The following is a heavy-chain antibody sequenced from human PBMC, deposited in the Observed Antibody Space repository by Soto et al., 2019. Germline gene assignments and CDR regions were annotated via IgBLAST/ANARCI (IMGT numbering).Heavy chain of an antibody. Sequence: EVQLVESGGGLVQPGGSLRLSCVASGFSVSATKYMNWLRQAPDKGLEWVSVIYSGGTYYYADSVTGRFTISRHDSKNTLYLQMDSLRPEDTAVYFCARANDLNAFDMWGQGTMVTVSS. CDR1: GFSVSATKY. CDR2: IYSGGTY. CDR3: ARANDLNAFDM. J-gene: IGHJ3*02. V-gene: IGHV3-53*04.